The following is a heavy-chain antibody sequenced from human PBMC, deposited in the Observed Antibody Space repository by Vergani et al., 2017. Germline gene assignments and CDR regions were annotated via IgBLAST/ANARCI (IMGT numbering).Heavy chain of an antibody. CDR2: IKSKTDGGTT. J-gene: IGHJ5*02. CDR3: TTSYNWNYEGVGFQPFDP. D-gene: IGHD1-7*01. Sequence: EVQLVESGGGLVKPGGSLRLSCAASGFTFSNAWMSWVRPAPGKGLEWVGRIKSKTDGGTTDYAAPVKGRCTISRDDSKNTLYLQMNSLKTEDAAVYYCTTSYNWNYEGVGFQPFDPWGQGTLVTVSS. CDR1: GFTFSNAW. V-gene: IGHV3-15*01.